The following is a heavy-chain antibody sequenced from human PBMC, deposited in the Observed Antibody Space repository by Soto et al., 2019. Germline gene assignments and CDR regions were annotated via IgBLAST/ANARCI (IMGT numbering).Heavy chain of an antibody. CDR1: GGSISSLY. CDR2: IYYSGST. Sequence: PSETLSLTCTVSGGSISSLYWSWIRQPPGQGLEWIGYIYYSGSTNYNPSLKSRVTISVDTSKNQFSLKLSSVTAADTAVYYCARLSNLDYGDLAFDIWGQGTMVTVSS. CDR3: ARLSNLDYGDLAFDI. J-gene: IGHJ3*02. D-gene: IGHD4-17*01. V-gene: IGHV4-59*08.